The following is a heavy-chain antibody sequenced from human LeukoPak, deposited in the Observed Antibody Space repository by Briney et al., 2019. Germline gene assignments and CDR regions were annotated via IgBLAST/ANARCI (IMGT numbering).Heavy chain of an antibody. CDR1: GGSISSGSYY. CDR3: ARDGDSWYFDY. J-gene: IGHJ4*02. V-gene: IGHV4-61*02. CDR2: IYTSGST. Sequence: SETLSLTCTVSGGSISSGSYYWSWIRQPAGKGLEWIGRIYTSGSTNYNPSLKSRVTISVDTSKNQFSLKLSSVTAADTAVYYCARDGDSWYFDYWGQGILVTVSS. D-gene: IGHD2-21*01.